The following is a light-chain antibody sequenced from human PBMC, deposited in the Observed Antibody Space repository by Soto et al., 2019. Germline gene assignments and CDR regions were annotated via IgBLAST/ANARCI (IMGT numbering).Light chain of an antibody. CDR2: EVS. CDR1: SSDVGGYNY. Sequence: QSVLTQPASVSGSPGQSITISCTGTSSDVGGYNYVSWYQQHPGKAPKLMIYEVSNRPSGVSNRFSGSKSGNTASLTISGLQAEDEGDYYCSSYTSSSTHWVFGGGTKLTVL. V-gene: IGLV2-14*01. CDR3: SSYTSSSTHWV. J-gene: IGLJ3*02.